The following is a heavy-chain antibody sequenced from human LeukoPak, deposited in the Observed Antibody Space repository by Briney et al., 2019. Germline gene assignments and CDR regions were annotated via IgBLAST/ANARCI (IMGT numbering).Heavy chain of an antibody. Sequence: ASVKVSCKASGYTFTSYGISWVRQAPGQGLEWMGWISAYNGNTNYAQKLQGRVTMTSDTSTSTAYMELRSLRSDDTAVYYCARDTAMAPNWYFDLWGRGTLVTVSS. V-gene: IGHV1-18*01. J-gene: IGHJ2*01. CDR3: ARDTAMAPNWYFDL. CDR1: GYTFTSYG. CDR2: ISAYNGNT. D-gene: IGHD5-18*01.